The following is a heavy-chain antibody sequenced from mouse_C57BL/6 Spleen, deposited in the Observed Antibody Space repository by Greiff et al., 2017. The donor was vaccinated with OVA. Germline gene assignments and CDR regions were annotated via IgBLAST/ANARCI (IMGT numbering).Heavy chain of an antibody. CDR1: GFSLTSYG. J-gene: IGHJ4*01. V-gene: IGHV2-5*01. Sequence: VQLKESGPGLVQPSQSLSITCTVSGFSLTSYGVHWVRQSPGKGLEWLGVIWRGGSTDYNAAFMSRLSITKDNSKSQVFFKMNSLQADDTAIYYCAKKGGSNYYAMDYWGQGTSVTVSS. D-gene: IGHD1-1*01. CDR3: AKKGGSNYYAMDY. CDR2: IWRGGST.